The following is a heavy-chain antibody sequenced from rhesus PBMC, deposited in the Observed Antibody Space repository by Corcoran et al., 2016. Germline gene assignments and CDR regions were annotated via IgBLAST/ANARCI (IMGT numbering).Heavy chain of an antibody. CDR3: AAYTVTKRNFDY. Sequence: EVQLVESGGGLAKPGGSLRLSCAASGFTFNNYWMHWVRQAPGKGLEWISSIHSAGTSTYYVASVKGRFTISRENAKNTLYLQMDGLIAEDTAVYYCAAYTVTKRNFDYWGQGVLVTVSS. J-gene: IGHJ4*01. V-gene: IGHV3-28*02. CDR1: GFTFNNYW. D-gene: IGHD4-23*01. CDR2: IHSAGTST.